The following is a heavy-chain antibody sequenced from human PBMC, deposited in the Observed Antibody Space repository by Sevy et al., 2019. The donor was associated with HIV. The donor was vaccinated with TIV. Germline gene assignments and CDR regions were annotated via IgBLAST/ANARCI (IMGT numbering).Heavy chain of an antibody. J-gene: IGHJ3*01. CDR3: AKDRYYFDSSGYYYHHDAFDV. CDR2: ISGSGAIT. CDR1: GFTSTPYA. V-gene: IGHV3-23*01. Sequence: GGSLRLSCATSGFTSTPYAVAWVRQAPGKGLEWVAAISGSGAITYYADSRKARLIISRDRTKNTVYLQMKRLRAEDTALYYCAKDRYYFDSSGYYYHHDAFDVLGRGTIFTVSS. D-gene: IGHD3-22*01.